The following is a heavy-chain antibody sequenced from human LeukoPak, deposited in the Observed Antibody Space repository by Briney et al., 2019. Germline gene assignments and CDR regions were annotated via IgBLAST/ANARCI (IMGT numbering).Heavy chain of an antibody. CDR1: GFTFSSYA. J-gene: IGHJ4*02. CDR2: ISGSGGST. Sequence: GGSLRLSCAASGFTFSSYAMSWVRQAPGKGLEWVSAISGSGGSTYYADSVKGRFTISRDNSKNTLYLQMNSLRAEDTAVYYCAKHPDWLPLQALDYWGQGTLVTVSS. V-gene: IGHV3-23*01. D-gene: IGHD3/OR15-3a*01. CDR3: AKHPDWLPLQALDY.